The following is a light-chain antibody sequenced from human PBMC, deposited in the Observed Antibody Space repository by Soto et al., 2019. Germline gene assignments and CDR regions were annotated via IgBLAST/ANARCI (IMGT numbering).Light chain of an antibody. CDR1: SSDVGGYNY. J-gene: IGLJ1*01. V-gene: IGLV2-14*01. CDR3: SSYTSSSTYV. CDR2: DVN. Sequence: QAALAQPASVSGSPGQSIAISWPGTSSDVGGYNYVSWYQQHPGKAPKLMVYDVNDRPSGVSDRFSGSKSGNTASLTISGLQAEDEADYYCSSYTSSSTYVFGTGTKVTVL.